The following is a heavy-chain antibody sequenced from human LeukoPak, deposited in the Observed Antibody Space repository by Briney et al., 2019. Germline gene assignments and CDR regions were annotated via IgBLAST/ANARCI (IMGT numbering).Heavy chain of an antibody. J-gene: IGHJ4*02. CDR1: GGSFSGYY. CDR2: INHSGST. D-gene: IGHD3-16*02. Sequence: SETLSLTCAVYGGSFSGYYWSWIRQPPGKGLEWIGEINHSGSTNYNPSLESRVTISLDTSKNHLSLKLRSVTAADTAVYYCARTYYDYVWGTRRYTMFDYWGQGTLVTVSS. CDR3: ARTYYDYVWGTRRYTMFDY. V-gene: IGHV4-34*01.